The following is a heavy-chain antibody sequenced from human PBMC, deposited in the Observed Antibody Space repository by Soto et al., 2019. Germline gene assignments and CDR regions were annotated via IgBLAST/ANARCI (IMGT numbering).Heavy chain of an antibody. CDR1: GGSISSSSYY. J-gene: IGHJ6*02. CDR2: IYYSGST. Sequence: SETLSLTCTVSGGSISSSSYYWGWIRQPPGKGLEWIGSIYYSGSTYYNPSLKSRVTISVDTSKNQFSLKLSSVTAADTAVYYCARQTKNYYYYGMDVWGQGTTVTVSS. CDR3: ARQTKNYYYYGMDV. V-gene: IGHV4-39*01.